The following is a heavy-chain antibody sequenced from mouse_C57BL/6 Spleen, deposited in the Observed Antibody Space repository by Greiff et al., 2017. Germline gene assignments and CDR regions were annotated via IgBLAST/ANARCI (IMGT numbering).Heavy chain of an antibody. V-gene: IGHV7-3*01. CDR2: IRNKANGYTT. D-gene: IGHD6-2*01. CDR1: GFTFTDYY. CDR3: AISGAWFAY. J-gene: IGHJ3*01. Sequence: MLVASGGGLVQPGGSLSLSRAASGFTFTDYYMSWVRQPPGKALEWLGFIRNKANGYTTEYSATVKGRFTISRDNSQSILYLQMNALRAEDSATYFCAISGAWFAYWGQGTLVTVSA.